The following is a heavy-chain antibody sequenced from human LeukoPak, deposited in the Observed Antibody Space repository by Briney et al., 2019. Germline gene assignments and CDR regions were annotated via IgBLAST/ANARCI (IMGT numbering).Heavy chain of an antibody. D-gene: IGHD6-19*01. Sequence: SETLSLTCSLSGGSISSSSYYWAWIRQPPGKGLEWIGSIYYSGSTYYNPSLKSRVTISVDTSKNQFSLKLSSVTAADTAVYYCARDGIAVAGLVWGQGTLVTVSS. CDR3: ARDGIAVAGLV. V-gene: IGHV4-39*07. J-gene: IGHJ4*02. CDR1: GGSISSSSYY. CDR2: IYYSGST.